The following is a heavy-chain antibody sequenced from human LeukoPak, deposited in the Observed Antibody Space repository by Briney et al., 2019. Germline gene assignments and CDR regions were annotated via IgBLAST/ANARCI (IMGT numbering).Heavy chain of an antibody. Sequence: SETLSLTCTVSGGSISSYYWSWIRQPPGKGLEWIGYIYYSGSTNYNPSLKSRVTISVDTSKNQFSLKLSSVTAADTAVYYCARLDYYGSGSYPDYWGQGTLVTVSS. CDR1: GGSISSYY. D-gene: IGHD3-10*01. CDR3: ARLDYYGSGSYPDY. V-gene: IGHV4-59*08. CDR2: IYYSGST. J-gene: IGHJ4*02.